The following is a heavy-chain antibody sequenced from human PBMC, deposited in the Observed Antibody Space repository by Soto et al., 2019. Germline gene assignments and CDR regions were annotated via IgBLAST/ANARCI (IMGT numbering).Heavy chain of an antibody. CDR2: ISSTTNYI. Sequence: GGSLRLSCAASGFTFTRYSMNWVRQAPGKGLEWVSSISSTTNYIYYGDSMKGRFTISRDNAKNSLYLEMNSLRAEDTAVYYCARESEDLTSNFDYWGQGTPVTVSS. V-gene: IGHV3-21*06. CDR3: ARESEDLTSNFDY. J-gene: IGHJ4*02. CDR1: GFTFTRYS.